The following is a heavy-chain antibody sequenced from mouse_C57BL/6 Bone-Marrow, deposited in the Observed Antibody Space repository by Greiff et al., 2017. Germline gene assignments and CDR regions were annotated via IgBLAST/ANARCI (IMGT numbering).Heavy chain of an antibody. J-gene: IGHJ3*01. CDR2: IHPNSGST. Sequence: VQLQQSGAELVKPGASVKLSCKASGYTFTSYWMHWVKQRPGQGLEWIGMIHPNSGSTNYNEKFKSKATLTVDKSSSTAYMQLSSLTSEDSAVYYCARWDFYYYGSRAWFAYWGQGTLVTVSA. CDR1: GYTFTSYW. V-gene: IGHV1-64*01. CDR3: ARWDFYYYGSRAWFAY. D-gene: IGHD1-1*01.